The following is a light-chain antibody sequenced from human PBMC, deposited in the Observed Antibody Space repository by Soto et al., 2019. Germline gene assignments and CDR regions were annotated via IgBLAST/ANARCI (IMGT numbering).Light chain of an antibody. CDR3: QPFDDSLSGYV. J-gene: IGLJ1*01. Sequence: QSVLTQPPSVSGAPGQRVTISCTGASSNIGAEYDVHWYQQFPGTAPKVLIYGNRIRPSGVPDRFSASTSGTSASLAISGLQAEDEADYYCQPFDDSLSGYVFGTGTKSPS. CDR2: GNR. V-gene: IGLV1-40*01. CDR1: SSNIGAEYD.